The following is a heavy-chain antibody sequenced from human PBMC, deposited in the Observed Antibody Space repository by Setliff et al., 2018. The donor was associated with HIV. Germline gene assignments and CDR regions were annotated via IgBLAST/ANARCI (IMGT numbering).Heavy chain of an antibody. V-gene: IGHV4-39*06. CDR2: INHSGKT. CDR3: GGNGYYSIDY. CDR1: GGSISSSSHH. D-gene: IGHD3-22*01. J-gene: IGHJ4*02. Sequence: PSETLSLTCTVSGGSISSSSHHWSWIRQAPGKGLEWIGEINHSGKTNYNPSLKSRITLSVDTSENQFALKLNSVTAADTAVYYCGGNGYYSIDYWGQGTLVTVSS.